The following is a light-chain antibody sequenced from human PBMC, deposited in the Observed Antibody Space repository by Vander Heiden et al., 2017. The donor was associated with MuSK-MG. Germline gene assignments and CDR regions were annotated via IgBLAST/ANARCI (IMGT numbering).Light chain of an antibody. J-gene: IGKJ1*01. Sequence: EIVMTQSPATLSVSPGERATLSCRASQSVSSNLAWYQHKPGQAPRLLIYGASTRANGGPARFSGSWFGKEFPLTISRRQSEEFAVYYWQQDIPLGTFGQGTKVEIK. CDR2: GAS. V-gene: IGKV3-15*01. CDR1: QSVSSN. CDR3: QQDIPLGT.